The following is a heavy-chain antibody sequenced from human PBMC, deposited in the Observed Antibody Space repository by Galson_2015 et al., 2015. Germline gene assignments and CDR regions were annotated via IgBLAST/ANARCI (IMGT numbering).Heavy chain of an antibody. CDR2: ISSSSNSI. CDR1: GFTFSKYS. CDR3: ASDRSYDDFAMDV. Sequence: SLRLSCAASGFTFSKYSMNWVRQAPGKGLECISYISSSSNSIYYADSVKGRFTISRDNDKNLLDLQMNSLRDEDTTVYYCASDRSYDDFAMDVSGQGTTVTVSS. J-gene: IGHJ6*02. V-gene: IGHV3-48*02.